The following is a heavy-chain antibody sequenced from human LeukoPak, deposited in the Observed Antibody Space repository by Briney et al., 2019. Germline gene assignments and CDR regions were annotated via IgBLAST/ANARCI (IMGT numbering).Heavy chain of an antibody. CDR1: GFTFSSYW. D-gene: IGHD6-19*01. V-gene: IGHV3-7*01. Sequence: HPGGSLRLSCAASGFTFSSYWMSWVRQAPGKGLEWVANIKQDGSEKYYVDSVKGRFTISRDNAKNSLYLQMNSLRAEDTAVYYCAREGYSSGWPHRDYYYYYGMDVWGQGTTVTVSS. CDR2: IKQDGSEK. CDR3: AREGYSSGWPHRDYYYYYGMDV. J-gene: IGHJ6*02.